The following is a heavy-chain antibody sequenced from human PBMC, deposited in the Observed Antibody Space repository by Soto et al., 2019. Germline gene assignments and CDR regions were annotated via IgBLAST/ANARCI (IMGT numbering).Heavy chain of an antibody. J-gene: IGHJ5*02. Sequence: SETLSLTCTVSGGSISSGGYYWSWIRQHPVKALDWIWYSYYSGSTYYNPSLKSRGTISVDTCNNQFSLKLSSVTAADTAVYYCARDGGYGSGSYYKGGAPGWFDPWGQGTVVTVSS. D-gene: IGHD3-10*01. CDR1: GGSISSGGYY. V-gene: IGHV4-31*03. CDR3: ARDGGYGSGSYYKGGAPGWFDP. CDR2: SYYSGST.